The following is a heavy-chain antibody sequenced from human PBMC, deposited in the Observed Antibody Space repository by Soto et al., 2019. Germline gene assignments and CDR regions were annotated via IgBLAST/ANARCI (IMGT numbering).Heavy chain of an antibody. Sequence: QVQLVQSEAEVKKPGASVNVSCEASGYTFINHGISWVRQAPGQGLEWMGWVSGSNGNTKYAKKFQGRVTMTTETSTSTAHMELRTLRSDDTAVYFCARDFYPLAYYFDPWGQGTLVTVSS. CDR3: ARDFYPLAYYFDP. CDR2: VSGSNGNT. CDR1: GYTFINHG. V-gene: IGHV1-18*04. J-gene: IGHJ4*02.